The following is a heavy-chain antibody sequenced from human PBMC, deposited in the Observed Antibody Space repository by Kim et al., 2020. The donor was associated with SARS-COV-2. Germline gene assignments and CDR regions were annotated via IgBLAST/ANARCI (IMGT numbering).Heavy chain of an antibody. CDR3: ARDLGNYYDSSFASYYFDY. D-gene: IGHD3-22*01. J-gene: IGHJ4*02. V-gene: IGHV3-30*01. Sequence: GRFTISRDNSKNTLYLQMNSLGAEDTAVYYCARDLGNYYDSSFASYYFDYWGQGTLVTVSS.